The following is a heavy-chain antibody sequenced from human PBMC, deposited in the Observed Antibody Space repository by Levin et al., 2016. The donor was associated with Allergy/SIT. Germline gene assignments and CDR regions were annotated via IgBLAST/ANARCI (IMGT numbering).Heavy chain of an antibody. CDR3: AKDRGTYNWNGNDY. CDR2: INHSGST. J-gene: IGHJ4*02. V-gene: IGHV4-34*01. CDR1: GGSFSGYY. D-gene: IGHD1-1*01. Sequence: SETLSLTCAVSGGSFSGYYWGWIRQPPGKGLEWIGEINHSGSTNYNPSLKSQVTISVDTFENQFSLKLRSVTAADTAVYYCAKDRGTYNWNGNDYWGQGTLVTVSS.